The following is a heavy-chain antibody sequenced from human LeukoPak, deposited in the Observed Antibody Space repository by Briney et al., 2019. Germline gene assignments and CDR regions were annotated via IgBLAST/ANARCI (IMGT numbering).Heavy chain of an antibody. J-gene: IGHJ1*01. Sequence: GGSLRLSCAASGFTFDDYAMHWVRQAPGKGLEWVSLISGDGGSTYYGDSVKGRFTISRDNSKNSLYLQMNRLGTEDTALYYCAKDSSGYCYVFQHWGQGTLVTVSS. CDR2: ISGDGGST. CDR1: GFTFDDYA. V-gene: IGHV3-43*02. CDR3: AKDSSGYCYVFQH. D-gene: IGHD3-22*01.